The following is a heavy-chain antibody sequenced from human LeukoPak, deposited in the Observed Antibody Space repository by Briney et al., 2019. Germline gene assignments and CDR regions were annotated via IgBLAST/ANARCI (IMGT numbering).Heavy chain of an antibody. V-gene: IGHV3-23*01. Sequence: GRSLTLSCAASGFTFSDYAMTWVRQAAGKGLEWVSSISDTGRRTYYTDSVKGRFTISRDDSKKAVYLEMSTLRVEDTAIYFCGRHDSFIPFWGQGTLVTVSS. J-gene: IGHJ4*02. D-gene: IGHD3-16*02. CDR1: GFTFSDYA. CDR3: GRHDSFIPF. CDR2: ISDTGRRT.